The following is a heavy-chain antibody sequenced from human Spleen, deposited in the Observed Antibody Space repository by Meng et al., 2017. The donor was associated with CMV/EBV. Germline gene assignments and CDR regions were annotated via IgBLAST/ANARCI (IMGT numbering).Heavy chain of an antibody. D-gene: IGHD6-6*01. J-gene: IGHJ6*02. Sequence: SETLSLTCTGFGDSISSSRYYWGWIRQPPGKGLEWIGYIYYSGSTYYNPSLKSRITISVDTSKNQFSLKLNSVTAADAAVYYCARDGAARPPGYYGMDVWGQGTMVTVSS. CDR1: GDSISSSRYY. CDR3: ARDGAARPPGYYGMDV. CDR2: IYYSGST. V-gene: IGHV4-39*07.